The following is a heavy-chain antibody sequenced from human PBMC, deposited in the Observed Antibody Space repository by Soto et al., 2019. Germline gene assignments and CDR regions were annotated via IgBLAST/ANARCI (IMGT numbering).Heavy chain of an antibody. CDR2: INAGNGDT. V-gene: IGHV1-3*01. J-gene: IGHJ5*02. CDR3: ARDSNNNWWGSLT. Sequence: ASVKVSCKTSGYTFTNHFIHWLCQAPGQRPEWMGCINAGNGDTKYSQNFQGRLTFGRDTSATLAYMELNSLISGDTALYYCARDSNNNWWGSLTWGQGTLVTVSS. CDR1: GYTFTNHF. D-gene: IGHD1-1*01.